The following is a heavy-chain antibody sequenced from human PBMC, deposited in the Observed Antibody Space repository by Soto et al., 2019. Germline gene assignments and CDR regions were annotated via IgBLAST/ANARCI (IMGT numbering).Heavy chain of an antibody. CDR1: GFSFSTFA. CDR2: IISTGIST. Sequence: EVQILESGGGLIQPGGSLRLSCAASGFSFSTFAMTWVRQAPGKGLEWVSTIISTGISTYYADSVKGRFTISRANSKNTLYLQMHSLRAEDSAVYYCAKGNYGDYGGFDPWGQGTLVTVSS. D-gene: IGHD4-17*01. CDR3: AKGNYGDYGGFDP. J-gene: IGHJ5*02. V-gene: IGHV3-23*01.